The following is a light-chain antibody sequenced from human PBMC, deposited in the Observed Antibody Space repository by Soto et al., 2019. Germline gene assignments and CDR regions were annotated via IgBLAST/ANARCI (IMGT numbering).Light chain of an antibody. Sequence: NHSPATLAVSPEERATLSCRASQSVSSYLAWYQQKPGQAPRLLIYDASNRATGIPARFSGSGSGTDFALTISSLEPEDFAVYYCQQRSNWPPITFGQGTRLAI. CDR1: QSVSSY. J-gene: IGKJ5*01. CDR3: QQRSNWPPIT. CDR2: DAS. V-gene: IGKV3-11*01.